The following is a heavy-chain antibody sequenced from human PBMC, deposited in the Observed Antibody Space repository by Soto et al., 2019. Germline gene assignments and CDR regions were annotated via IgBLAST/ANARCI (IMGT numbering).Heavy chain of an antibody. Sequence: SETLSLTCSVSGDSINSGDYHWTWMRQAPGKGLQWVGHVYFSGSTNYNPTLKSRVSISVDTSKNQFSLKLRSVTTGDTAVYYCARVPVDTYMIYWSDPWGQGTLVTVSS. V-gene: IGHV4-61*08. D-gene: IGHD5-18*01. J-gene: IGHJ5*02. CDR1: GDSINSGDYH. CDR2: VYFSGST. CDR3: ARVPVDTYMIYWSDP.